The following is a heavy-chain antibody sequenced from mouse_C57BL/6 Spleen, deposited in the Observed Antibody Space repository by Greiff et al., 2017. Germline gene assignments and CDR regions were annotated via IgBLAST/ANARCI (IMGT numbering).Heavy chain of an antibody. CDR3: AKGDYGSSWWYFDV. Sequence: VMLVESGPGLVQPSQSLSITCTVSGFSLTSYGVHWVRQSPGKGLEWLGVIWRGGSTDYNAAFMSRLSITKDNSKSQVFFKMNSLQADDTAIYYCAKGDYGSSWWYFDVWGTGTTVTVSS. J-gene: IGHJ1*03. CDR1: GFSLTSYG. D-gene: IGHD1-1*01. V-gene: IGHV2-5*01. CDR2: IWRGGST.